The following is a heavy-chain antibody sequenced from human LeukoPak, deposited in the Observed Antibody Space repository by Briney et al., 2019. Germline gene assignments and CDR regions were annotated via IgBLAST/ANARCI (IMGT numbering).Heavy chain of an antibody. D-gene: IGHD2-8*01. J-gene: IGHJ4*02. CDR2: ISGSGGST. CDR3: AKDLGDWSMLCPFGY. V-gene: IGHV3-23*01. Sequence: GGSLRLSCAASGFTFSSYAMSWVRQAPGKGLEWVSAISGSGGSTYYADSVKGRFTISRDNSKNTLYLQMNSLRAEDTAVYYCAKDLGDWSMLCPFGYWGQGTLVTVSS. CDR1: GFTFSSYA.